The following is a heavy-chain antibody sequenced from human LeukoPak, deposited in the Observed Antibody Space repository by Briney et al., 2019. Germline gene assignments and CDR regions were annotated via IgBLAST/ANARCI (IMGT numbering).Heavy chain of an antibody. V-gene: IGHV3-30*02. Sequence: PGGSLRLSCAASGFAFSSYWMHWVRQAPGKGLEWVAFIRYDGSNKYYADSVKGRFTISRDNSKNTLYLQMNSLRAEDTAVYYCAKGPSSGWYLYYYYYGMDVWGQGTTVTVSS. CDR2: IRYDGSNK. CDR3: AKGPSSGWYLYYYYYGMDV. D-gene: IGHD6-19*01. CDR1: GFAFSSYW. J-gene: IGHJ6*02.